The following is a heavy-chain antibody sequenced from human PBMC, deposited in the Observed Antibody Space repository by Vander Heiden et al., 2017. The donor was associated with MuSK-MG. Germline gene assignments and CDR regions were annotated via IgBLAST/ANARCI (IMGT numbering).Heavy chain of an antibody. J-gene: IGHJ1*01. Sequence: EVQLLESGGGLVQPGGSLRLSCASSGFTFSSFAMRWVRQAPGKGLEGVSAIRGSGGSTYYADSVKGRFTISRDNSKNTLYLQMNSLRAEDTAVYYCAKDSWAYCGGDCYPEYFQHWGQGHPGHRLL. CDR2: IRGSGGST. CDR1: GFTFSSFA. D-gene: IGHD2-21*01. V-gene: IGHV3-23*01. CDR3: AKDSWAYCGGDCYPEYFQH.